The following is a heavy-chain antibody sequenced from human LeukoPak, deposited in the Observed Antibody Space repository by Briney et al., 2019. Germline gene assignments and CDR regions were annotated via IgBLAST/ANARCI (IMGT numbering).Heavy chain of an antibody. CDR3: AREMDGYDILTGYFDY. D-gene: IGHD3-9*01. J-gene: IGHJ4*02. V-gene: IGHV1-69*13. Sequence: SVKVSCKASGGTFSSYAISWVRQAPGQGLEWMGGIIPIFGTANYAQKFQGRVTITADESTSTAYMELSSLRSEDTAVYYCAREMDGYDILTGYFDYWGQGTLVTVSS. CDR2: IIPIFGTA. CDR1: GGTFSSYA.